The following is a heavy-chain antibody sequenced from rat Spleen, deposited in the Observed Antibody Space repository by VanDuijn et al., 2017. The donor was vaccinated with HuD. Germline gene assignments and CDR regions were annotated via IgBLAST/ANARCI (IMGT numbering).Heavy chain of an antibody. V-gene: IGHV5-29*01. CDR3: ARHPLTYYYSADVMDA. J-gene: IGHJ4*01. CDR1: GFTFSDYG. D-gene: IGHD1-1*01. Sequence: EVQLVESGGGLVQPGRSLKLSCAASGFTFSDYGMAWVRQAPTKGLEWVATISYGDSSGHSSTYYRDSVKGRFTVSRDNAKSTLYLQMDSLRSEDTATYYCARHPLTYYYSADVMDAWGQGASVTVSS. CDR2: ISYGDSSGHSST.